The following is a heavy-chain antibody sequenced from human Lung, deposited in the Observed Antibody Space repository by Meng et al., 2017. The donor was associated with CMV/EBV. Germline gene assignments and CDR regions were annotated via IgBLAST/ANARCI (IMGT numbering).Heavy chain of an antibody. CDR1: GDYSSYS. V-gene: IGHV1-69*04. Sequence: GDYSSYSVSWVRQAPGQGLEWMGRIIPVRGITNYAQKFQGRVTITADRSTSTFYMELSSLRSEDTAMYYCAREQYCSNTNCFNGFDSWAQGTLVTVSS. D-gene: IGHD2-2*01. CDR2: IIPVRGIT. J-gene: IGHJ5*01. CDR3: AREQYCSNTNCFNGFDS.